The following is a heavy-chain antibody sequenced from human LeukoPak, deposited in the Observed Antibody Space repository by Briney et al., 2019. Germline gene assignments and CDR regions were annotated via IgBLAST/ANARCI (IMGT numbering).Heavy chain of an antibody. Sequence: GGSLRLSCVASGFTFSSYAMTWVRQAPGKGLEWVSGITPGGGNTYYADSVRGRFTISRDNSKNTLYLQMNSLRAEDTAVYYCAKSGDGTGWSKYYFDYWGQGTLVTFSS. V-gene: IGHV3-23*01. CDR2: ITPGGGNT. CDR3: AKSGDGTGWSKYYFDY. D-gene: IGHD6-19*01. J-gene: IGHJ4*02. CDR1: GFTFSSYA.